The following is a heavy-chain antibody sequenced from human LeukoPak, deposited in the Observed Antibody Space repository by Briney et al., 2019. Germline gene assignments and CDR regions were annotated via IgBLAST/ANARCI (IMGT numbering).Heavy chain of an antibody. D-gene: IGHD4-17*01. V-gene: IGHV4-34*01. J-gene: IGHJ5*02. Sequence: SSETLSLTCAVYGGSFSGYYWSWIRQPPGKGLEWIGEINHSGSTNYNPSLKSRVTISVDTSKNQFSLKLSSVTAADTAVYYCARGNGDYVRDLYNWFDPWGQGTLVTVSS. CDR1: GGSFSGYY. CDR3: ARGNGDYVRDLYNWFDP. CDR2: INHSGST.